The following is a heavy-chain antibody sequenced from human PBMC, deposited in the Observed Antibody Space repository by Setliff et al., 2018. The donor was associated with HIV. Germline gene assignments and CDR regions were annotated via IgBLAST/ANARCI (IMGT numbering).Heavy chain of an antibody. J-gene: IGHJ4*02. Sequence: SETLSLTCTVSGGSITGYYWSWIRQPPGKGLEWIGWIYYSGNTRYNPSLKSRVTISLDTSKNQFSLKLSSVTAADTAVYYCARADPVYGSGSCLDYWGQGTLVTVS. D-gene: IGHD3-10*01. CDR1: GGSITGYY. CDR3: ARADPVYGSGSCLDY. CDR2: IYYSGNT. V-gene: IGHV4-59*12.